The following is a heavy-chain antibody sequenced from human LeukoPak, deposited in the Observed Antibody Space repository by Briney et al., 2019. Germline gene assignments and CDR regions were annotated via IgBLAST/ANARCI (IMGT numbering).Heavy chain of an antibody. Sequence: SETLSLTCTVSGGSISSYYWNWIRQPPGKGLEWIGYIYHSGSTYYNPSLKSRVTISVDRSKNQFSLTLSSVTAADTAVYYCASWGCSSTSCHEYCGQGTLVTVSS. CDR1: GGSISSYY. J-gene: IGHJ4*02. D-gene: IGHD2-2*01. CDR3: ASWGCSSTSCHEY. V-gene: IGHV4-59*12. CDR2: IYHSGST.